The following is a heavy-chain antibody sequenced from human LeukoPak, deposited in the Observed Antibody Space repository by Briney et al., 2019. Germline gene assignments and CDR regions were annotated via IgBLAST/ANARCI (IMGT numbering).Heavy chain of an antibody. CDR2: IYPGDSDT. Sequence: GESLKISFKGSGYSFTNYWIGWVCQMPGKSLECMGIIYPGDSDTRYSPSFQGQVTISADKSINTAYLQWSSLKASDTAMYYCASAYSYIHFDYWGQGTLVTVSS. J-gene: IGHJ4*02. CDR3: ASAYSYIHFDY. D-gene: IGHD5-18*01. CDR1: GYSFTNYW. V-gene: IGHV5-51*01.